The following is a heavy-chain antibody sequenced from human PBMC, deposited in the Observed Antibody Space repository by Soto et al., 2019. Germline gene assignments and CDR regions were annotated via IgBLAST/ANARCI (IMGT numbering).Heavy chain of an antibody. CDR3: ARGSAAGAGIGWDY. CDR1: GYIFRDYY. D-gene: IGHD6-13*01. J-gene: IGHJ4*01. Sequence: ASVKVSCKASGYIFRDYYIHWVRQAPGQGPEWMGWINPNNDDTRYAQKFRGRVTVTMDTSISTAYMDLSRLTSDDTAVYYCARGSAAGAGIGWDYWGQGTLVTVSS. CDR2: INPNNDDT. V-gene: IGHV1-2*02.